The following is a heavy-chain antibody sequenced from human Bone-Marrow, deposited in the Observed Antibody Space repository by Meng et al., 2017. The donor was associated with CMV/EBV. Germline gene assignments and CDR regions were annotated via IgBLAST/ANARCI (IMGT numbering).Heavy chain of an antibody. J-gene: IGHJ5*02. CDR2: IYTSGST. CDR3: ARDGPLWFGELLGGFDP. V-gene: IGHV4-61*02. CDR1: GGSISSGSYY. Sequence: QVQLQELGPGLVKPSQTLSLPCPVSGGSISSGSYYWGWIRQPAGKGLEWIGRIYTSGSTNYNPSLKSRVTISVDTSKNQFSLKLSSVTAADTAVYYCARDGPLWFGELLGGFDPWGQGTLVTVSS. D-gene: IGHD3-10*01.